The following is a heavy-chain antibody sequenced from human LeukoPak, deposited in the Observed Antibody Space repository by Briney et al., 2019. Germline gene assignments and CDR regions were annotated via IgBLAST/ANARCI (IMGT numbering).Heavy chain of an antibody. CDR3: ARVRNWNYRDFDY. CDR1: GFTFSSYA. V-gene: IGHV3-23*01. D-gene: IGHD1-7*01. CDR2: ISASGNSP. J-gene: IGHJ4*02. Sequence: SGGSLRLSCEASGFTFSSYAMSWVRQAPGKGLDWVSGISASGNSPYYADSVKGRFSISRANSKNTLFLQMNSLRGEDSALYYCARVRNWNYRDFDYWGQGTLVTVSS.